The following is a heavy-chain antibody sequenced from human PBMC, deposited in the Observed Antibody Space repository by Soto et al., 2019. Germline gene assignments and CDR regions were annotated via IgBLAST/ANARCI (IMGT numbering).Heavy chain of an antibody. V-gene: IGHV4-59*01. D-gene: IGHD3-22*01. J-gene: IGHJ5*02. Sequence: SKTLSLTCTVSGGSITNYYWNWTRQPPEKRLEWIGYIYYSGTTYYNPSLKSRVTISVDTSKNQFSLNLNSVTAADTAVYYCARGNHFDRSCFDPWRNGTLVTVSS. CDR3: ARGNHFDRSCFDP. CDR1: GGSITNYY. CDR2: IYYSGTT.